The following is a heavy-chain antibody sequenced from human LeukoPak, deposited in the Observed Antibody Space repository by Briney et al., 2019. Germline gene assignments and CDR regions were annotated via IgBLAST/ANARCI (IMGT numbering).Heavy chain of an antibody. CDR2: ITSGSSYI. CDR3: ARVAYCAGDCHHMDS. D-gene: IGHD2-21*02. J-gene: IGHJ4*02. Sequence: GGSLRLSCAASGFSFSTYNMNWVRQAPGQRLEWVSSITSGSSYIYYADSVKGRFTISRDNAKNSLYLQMNSLRAEDTAVYYCARVAYCAGDCHHMDSWGQGTLVTVSS. V-gene: IGHV3-21*01. CDR1: GFSFSTYN.